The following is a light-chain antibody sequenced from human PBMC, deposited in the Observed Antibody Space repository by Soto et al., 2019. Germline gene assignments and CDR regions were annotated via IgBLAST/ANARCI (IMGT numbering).Light chain of an antibody. CDR3: QQYGTSPYT. Sequence: EIVLTQSPATLSLSPGERATLSCGASQSVSSIYLAGYQQKPGLAPRLLIYDASSRATGIPDRFSGSGSGTDFTLTISRLEPEDFAVYYCQQYGTSPYTFGQGTKLEIK. CDR2: DAS. V-gene: IGKV3D-20*01. J-gene: IGKJ2*01. CDR1: QSVSSIY.